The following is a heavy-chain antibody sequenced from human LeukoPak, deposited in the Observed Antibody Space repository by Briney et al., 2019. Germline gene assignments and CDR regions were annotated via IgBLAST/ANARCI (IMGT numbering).Heavy chain of an antibody. J-gene: IGHJ4*02. CDR3: ARPQYYDFWSGYCPFDY. V-gene: IGHV1-69*13. D-gene: IGHD3-3*01. Sequence: ASVKVSCKASGGTFSSYAISWVRQAPGQELEWMGGIIPIFGTANYAQKFQGRVTITADESTSTAYTELSSLRSEDTAVYYCARPQYYDFWSGYCPFDYWGQGTLVTVSS. CDR1: GGTFSSYA. CDR2: IIPIFGTA.